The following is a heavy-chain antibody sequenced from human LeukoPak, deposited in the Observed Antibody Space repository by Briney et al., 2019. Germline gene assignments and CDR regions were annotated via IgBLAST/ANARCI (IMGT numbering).Heavy chain of an antibody. CDR3: ACYDCGDY. CDR2: INTNTGSP. CDR1: GGTFSSYA. Sequence: ASVKVSCKASGGTFSSYAISWVRQVPGQGLEWMGWINTNTGSPTYAQAFTGRFVFSLDTSVSTAYLQISSLKIEDTAVYYCACYDCGDYWGQGTLVTVSS. D-gene: IGHD2-2*01. J-gene: IGHJ4*02. V-gene: IGHV7-4-1*02.